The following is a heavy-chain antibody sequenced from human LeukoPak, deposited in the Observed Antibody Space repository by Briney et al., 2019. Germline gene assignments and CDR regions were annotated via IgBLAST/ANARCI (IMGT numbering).Heavy chain of an antibody. Sequence: SETLSLTCAVYGGSFSGNYWTWIRQPPGKGLEWIGEINRSGSTNYNPSLKGRVTMSVDSSKNQFSLKLSSVTAADTAVYYCARGSTGTTSDYWGQGTLVTVSS. V-gene: IGHV4-34*01. J-gene: IGHJ4*02. CDR2: INRSGST. CDR3: ARGSTGTTSDY. CDR1: GGSFSGNY. D-gene: IGHD1-7*01.